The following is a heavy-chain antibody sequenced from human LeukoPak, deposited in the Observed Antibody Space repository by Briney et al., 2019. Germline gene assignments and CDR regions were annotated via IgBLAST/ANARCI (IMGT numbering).Heavy chain of an antibody. CDR1: GGSISSGGYY. CDR2: IYYSGST. Sequence: SQTLSLTCTVSGGSISSGGYYWSWIRQHPGKGLEWIGYIYYSGSTYYNPSLKSRVTISVDTSKNQFSLKLGSVTAADTAVYYCAAMVRGVLGWFDPWGQGTLVTVSS. V-gene: IGHV4-31*03. CDR3: AAMVRGVLGWFDP. J-gene: IGHJ5*02. D-gene: IGHD3-10*01.